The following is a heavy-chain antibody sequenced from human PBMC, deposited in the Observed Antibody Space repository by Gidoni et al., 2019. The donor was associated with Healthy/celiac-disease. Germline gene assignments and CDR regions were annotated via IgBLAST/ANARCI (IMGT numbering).Heavy chain of an antibody. CDR2: IYHSGNT. CDR1: CGSISSSNW. D-gene: IGHD6-19*01. Sequence: QLQGSCPAQEQPSGTQSLTCSSPCGSISSSNWWSWVRQPPGKGLACIGEIYHSGNTNYNPSLKRRVTISVEKSKNQFALKLSSVTAADTAVYYWASRSSGWDWQWGQGTLVTVSS. CDR3: ASRSSGWDWQ. J-gene: IGHJ4*02. V-gene: IGHV4-4*02.